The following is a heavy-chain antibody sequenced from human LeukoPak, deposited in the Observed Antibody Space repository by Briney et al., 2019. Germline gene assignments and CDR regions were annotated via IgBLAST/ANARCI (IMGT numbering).Heavy chain of an antibody. CDR1: GYSISSGYY. J-gene: IGHJ4*02. CDR3: ARQGSSFSDFDY. CDR2: IYHSGST. V-gene: IGHV4-38-2*01. D-gene: IGHD2-15*01. Sequence: PSETLSLTCAASGYSISSGYYWGWIRQPPGKGLEWIGSIYHSGSTYYNPSLKSRVTISVDTSKNQFSLKLSSVTAADTAVYYCARQGSSFSDFDYWGQGTLVTVSS.